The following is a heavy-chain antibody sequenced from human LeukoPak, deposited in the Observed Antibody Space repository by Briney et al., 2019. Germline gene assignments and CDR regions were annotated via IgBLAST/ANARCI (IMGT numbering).Heavy chain of an antibody. CDR1: GYTFTSYY. Sequence: ASVKVSCKASGYTFTSYYMHWVRQAPGQGLEWMGIINPSGGSTSYAQKFQGRVTMTRDMSTSTVYMELSSLRSEDTAVYYCARDFWSGYYSGYFDYRGQGTLVTVSS. V-gene: IGHV1-46*01. J-gene: IGHJ4*02. D-gene: IGHD3-3*01. CDR2: INPSGGST. CDR3: ARDFWSGYYSGYFDY.